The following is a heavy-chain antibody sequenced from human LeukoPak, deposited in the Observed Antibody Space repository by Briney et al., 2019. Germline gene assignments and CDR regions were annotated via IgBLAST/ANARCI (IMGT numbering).Heavy chain of an antibody. Sequence: TSETLSLTCTVSGGSISSYYWSWIRQPPGKGLEWIGYIYYSGSTNYNPSLKSRVTISVDTSKNQFFLKLSSVTAADTAVYYCARGVVAARFWFDPWGQGTLVTVSS. CDR3: ARGVVAARFWFDP. J-gene: IGHJ5*02. CDR1: GGSISSYY. CDR2: IYYSGST. D-gene: IGHD2-15*01. V-gene: IGHV4-59*01.